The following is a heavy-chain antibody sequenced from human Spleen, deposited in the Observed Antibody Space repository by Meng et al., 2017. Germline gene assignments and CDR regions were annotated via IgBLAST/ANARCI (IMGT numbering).Heavy chain of an antibody. V-gene: IGHV3-74*01. CDR3: AKHSEGLRGYFDY. CDR1: GFTFSSYW. J-gene: IGHJ4*02. D-gene: IGHD5-12*01. Sequence: GESLKISCAASGFTFSSYWMHWVRQAPGKGLVWVSRINSDGSSTSYADSVKGRFTISRDNAKNTLYLHMNSLRAEDTAVYYCAKHSEGLRGYFDYWGQGTLVT. CDR2: INSDGSST.